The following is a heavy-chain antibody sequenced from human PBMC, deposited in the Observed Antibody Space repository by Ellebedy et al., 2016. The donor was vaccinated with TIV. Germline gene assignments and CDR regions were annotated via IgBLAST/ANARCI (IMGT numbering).Heavy chain of an antibody. V-gene: IGHV3-7*01. Sequence: GESLKISCAASGFTFRSYWMSWVRQAPGKGLEWVGNINQDGSEKYYVDSVKGRFSISRDNAKNSVYLQMNSLRDEDTALYFCARDGSFGDYLSPRHAFNMWGQGTMVTVSS. CDR1: GFTFRSYW. CDR2: INQDGSEK. CDR3: ARDGSFGDYLSPRHAFNM. J-gene: IGHJ3*02. D-gene: IGHD4-17*01.